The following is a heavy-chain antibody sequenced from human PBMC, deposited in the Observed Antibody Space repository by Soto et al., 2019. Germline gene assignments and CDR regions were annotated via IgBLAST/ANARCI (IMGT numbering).Heavy chain of an antibody. CDR2: ISWNSGDI. J-gene: IGHJ1*01. D-gene: IGHD6-19*01. V-gene: IGHV3-9*01. CDR3: VKDMGVAGPSGYFQH. CDR1: GFTFDDDA. Sequence: EVQLVESGGGLIQPGRSLRLSCAASGFTFDDDAMHWVRQAPGKGLEWVSGISWNSGDIGYADSVKGRFTISRDNAKNSLYLQTNSLRAEDTAVYYCVKDMGVAGPSGYFQHWGQGTLVTVSS.